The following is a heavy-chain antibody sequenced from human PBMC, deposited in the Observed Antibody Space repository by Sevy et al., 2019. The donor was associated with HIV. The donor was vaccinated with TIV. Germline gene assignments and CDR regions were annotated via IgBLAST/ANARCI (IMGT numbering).Heavy chain of an antibody. CDR3: ARLITMIVVLSRWFGP. D-gene: IGHD3-22*01. CDR1: GGSISSSSYY. Sequence: SETLSLTCTVSGGSISSSSYYWGWIRQPPGKGLEWIGSIYYSGSTYYNPSLKSRVTISVDTSKNQVSLKLSSVTAADTAVYYCARLITMIVVLSRWFGPWGQVTLVTVSS. J-gene: IGHJ5*02. CDR2: IYYSGST. V-gene: IGHV4-39*01.